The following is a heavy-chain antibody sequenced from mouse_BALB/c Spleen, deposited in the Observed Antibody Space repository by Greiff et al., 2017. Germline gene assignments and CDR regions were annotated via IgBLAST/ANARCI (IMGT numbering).Heavy chain of an antibody. CDR1: GFTFSSFG. J-gene: IGHJ4*01. Sequence: VQLKESGGGLVKPGGSLKLSCAASGFTFSSFGMHWVRQAPEKGLEWVAYISSGSSTIYYADTVKGRFTISRDNPKNTLFLQMTSLRSEDTAMYYCAREYGNYYAMDYWGQGTSVTVSS. CDR3: AREYGNYYAMDY. D-gene: IGHD2-10*02. CDR2: ISSGSSTI. V-gene: IGHV5-17*02.